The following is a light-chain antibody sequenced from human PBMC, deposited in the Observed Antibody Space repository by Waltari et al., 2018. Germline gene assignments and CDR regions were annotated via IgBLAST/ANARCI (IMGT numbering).Light chain of an antibody. CDR1: GRAVGCRNS. J-gene: IGLJ1*01. CDR2: DVS. CDR3: CSYARSGKYV. Sequence: QSALTQPASVSGSLGQSITISCTGTGRAVGCRNSVPWYQQDPGKAPKLLIYDVSKRPSGVSNRFSGSKSGNTASLTISGLQTEDEADYYCCSYARSGKYVFGTVTKDTVL. V-gene: IGLV2-23*02.